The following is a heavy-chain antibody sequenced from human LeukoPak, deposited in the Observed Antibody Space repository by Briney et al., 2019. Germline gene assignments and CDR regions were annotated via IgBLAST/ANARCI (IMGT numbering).Heavy chain of an antibody. V-gene: IGHV4-59*05. CDR3: ARHRVVVVPAVDDAFDI. J-gene: IGHJ3*02. D-gene: IGHD2-2*01. CDR1: GGSISSYY. Sequence: SETLSLTCTVSGGSISSYYWSWIRQPPGKGLEWIGSIYYSGSTYYNPSLKSRVTISVDTSKNQFSLKLSSVTAADTAVYYCARHRVVVVPAVDDAFDIWGQGTMVTVSS. CDR2: IYYSGST.